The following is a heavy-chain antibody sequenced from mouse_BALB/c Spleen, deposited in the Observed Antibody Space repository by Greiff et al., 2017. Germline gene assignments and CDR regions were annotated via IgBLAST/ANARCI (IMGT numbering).Heavy chain of an antibody. CDR3: ARVGYYYGSSPYYAMDY. D-gene: IGHD1-1*01. J-gene: IGHJ4*01. CDR2: ISSGGST. V-gene: IGHV5-6-5*01. Sequence: EVKLVESGGGLVKPGGSLKLSCAASGFTFSSYAMSWVRQTPEKRLEWVASISSGGSTYYPDSVKGRFTISRDNARNILYLQMSSLRSEDTAMYYCARVGYYYGSSPYYAMDYWGQGTSVTVSS. CDR1: GFTFSSYA.